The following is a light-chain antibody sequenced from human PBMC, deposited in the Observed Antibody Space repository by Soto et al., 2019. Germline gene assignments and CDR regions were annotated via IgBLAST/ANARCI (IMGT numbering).Light chain of an antibody. Sequence: DIQLTQTPSTLSASVGDDVTITCRASQTISRWLAWYQQTPGSAPKLLIYDASTLESGVPSRFSGSGSETEFTLTISRLQPDDFAPYFCHSRAFGQGTRLEI. CDR2: DAS. V-gene: IGKV1-5*01. J-gene: IGKJ5*01. CDR1: QTISRW. CDR3: HSRA.